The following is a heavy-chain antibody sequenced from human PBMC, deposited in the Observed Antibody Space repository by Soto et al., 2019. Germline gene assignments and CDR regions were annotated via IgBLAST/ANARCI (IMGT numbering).Heavy chain of an antibody. Sequence: QVQLVESGGGVVQPGRSLRLSCAASGFIFSGYAMHWVRRAPGKGLDWVAVISYDGSTEYYAESVRGRFTISRDNSKNTLYLQMNSLSTEDTAVYYCAKENRPFAMDLWGHGSTVTVSS. V-gene: IGHV3-30-3*01. J-gene: IGHJ6*02. CDR1: GFIFSGYA. D-gene: IGHD3-3*01. CDR3: AKENRPFAMDL. CDR2: ISYDGSTE.